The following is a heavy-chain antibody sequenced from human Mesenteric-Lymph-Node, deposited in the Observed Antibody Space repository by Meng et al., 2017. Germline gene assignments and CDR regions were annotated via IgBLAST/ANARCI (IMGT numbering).Heavy chain of an antibody. J-gene: IGHJ4*02. CDR2: VNSNTGGT. CDR3: ARVPYNYDNGGYYYR. Sequence: QVQVEQSGAEVKKPGTSVKVSCKASGHPFTGRHLPWVRQVPGQGCEWMGRVNSNTGGTNYAQKFKCRFTMTGDYMELSSLTSDDTAVYYCARVPYNYDNGGYYYRWGQGTLVTVSS. CDR1: GHPFTGRH. V-gene: IGHV1-2*06. D-gene: IGHD3-22*01.